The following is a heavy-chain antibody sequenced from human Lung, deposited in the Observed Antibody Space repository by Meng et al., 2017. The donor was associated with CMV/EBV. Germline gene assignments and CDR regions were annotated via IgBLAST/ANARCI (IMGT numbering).Heavy chain of an antibody. D-gene: IGHD3-22*01. Sequence: ASVXVSRKLSGYTFTNYYLHWVRQAPGQGLEWMGMINSRSGTTTYSQKFQGRISMTWERSTSTVYLDLSSLSSEDWTVYYFAREEGSGDGSGSFDYLGQGXLVTVSS. CDR1: GYTFTNYY. CDR2: INSRSGTT. CDR3: AREEGSGDGSGSFDY. V-gene: IGHV1-46*01. J-gene: IGHJ4*02.